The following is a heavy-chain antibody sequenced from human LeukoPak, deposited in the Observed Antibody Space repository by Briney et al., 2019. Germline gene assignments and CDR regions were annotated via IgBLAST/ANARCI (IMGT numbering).Heavy chain of an antibody. J-gene: IGHJ4*02. V-gene: IGHV3-15*01. D-gene: IGHD1-20*01. CDR2: ILSKTEGGTT. CDR1: GFTFSNAW. CDR3: TTLYNWNPNFAY. Sequence: GGSLRLSCAASGFTFSNAWMSWVRQAPGEGLGWVGRILSKTEGGTTDYAAPVKGRFTISRDDSKSTLYLHLTSLKTEDTAVYYCTTLYNWNPNFAYWGQGTLVTVSS.